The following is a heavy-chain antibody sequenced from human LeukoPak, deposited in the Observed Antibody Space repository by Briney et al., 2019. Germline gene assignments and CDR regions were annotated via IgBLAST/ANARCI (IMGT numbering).Heavy chain of an antibody. CDR3: ARVEVYCSSTNCFEETYDY. V-gene: IGHV1-8*01. J-gene: IGHJ4*02. Sequence: ASVKVSCKASGYTFTSYDINWVRQATGQGLEWMGWMNPNSGNTGYAQKFQGRVTMTRNTSISTAYMELSSLRSEDTAVYYCARVEVYCSSTNCFEETYDYWGQGTLVTVSS. CDR1: GYTFTSYD. CDR2: MNPNSGNT. D-gene: IGHD2-2*01.